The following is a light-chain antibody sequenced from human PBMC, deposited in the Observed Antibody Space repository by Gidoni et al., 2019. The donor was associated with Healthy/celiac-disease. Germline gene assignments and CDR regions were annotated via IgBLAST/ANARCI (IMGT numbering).Light chain of an antibody. V-gene: IGLV1-40*01. CDR1: SSNFGAGYY. CDR3: QSYDSSLSGRV. J-gene: IGLJ3*02. CDR2: GNS. Sequence: QSVLTPPPSVSGAPGQSVTISCTGSSSNFGAGYYVHWYQQLPGTAPKLLIYGNSNRPSGVPDRFSGSKSGTSASLAITGLQAEDEADYYCQSYDSSLSGRVFGGGTKLTVL.